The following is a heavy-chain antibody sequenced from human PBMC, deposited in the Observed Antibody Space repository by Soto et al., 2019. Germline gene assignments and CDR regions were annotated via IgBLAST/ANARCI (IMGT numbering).Heavy chain of an antibody. D-gene: IGHD6-19*01. V-gene: IGHV4-31*03. Sequence: PSETLSLTCTVSGGSISSGGYYWRWIRQHPGKGLEWIGYIYYSGRTYYNPSLHSRVSIAVDTTENQFSLKLTSVTAADTSVYYCARGSFSSSPSWFDPWGRGTLVTVSS. J-gene: IGHJ5*02. CDR3: ARGSFSSSPSWFDP. CDR1: GGSISSGGYY. CDR2: IYYSGRT.